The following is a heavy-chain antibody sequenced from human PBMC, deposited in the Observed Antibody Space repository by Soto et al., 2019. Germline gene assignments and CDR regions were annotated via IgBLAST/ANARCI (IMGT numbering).Heavy chain of an antibody. D-gene: IGHD5-18*01. Sequence: GGSLRLSCAASRFPFSDYYMSWIRQAPGKGLEWIPYISSGSTVIYYADSVKGRFTVSRDSAEKSLFLQMNSLRVEDTALYYCARGIPSLAFDIWGQGAMVTVSS. CDR3: ARGIPSLAFDI. J-gene: IGHJ3*02. CDR2: ISSGSTVI. CDR1: RFPFSDYY. V-gene: IGHV3-11*01.